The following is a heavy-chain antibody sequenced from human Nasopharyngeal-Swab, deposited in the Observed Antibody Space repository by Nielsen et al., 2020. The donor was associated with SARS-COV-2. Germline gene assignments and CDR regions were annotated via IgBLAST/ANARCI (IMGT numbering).Heavy chain of an antibody. CDR2: ISSDRSIYT. Sequence: GESLKISCAASGFTFFSYWMHWVRQAPGKGLEWVAYISSDRSIYTFYADSVKGRFTISRDTAKNSLSLQMDSLRVEDTAVYFCARVEDNFGDYIDYWGQGTLVAVSS. J-gene: IGHJ4*02. D-gene: IGHD4-17*01. V-gene: IGHV3-21*05. CDR1: GFTFFSYW. CDR3: ARVEDNFGDYIDY.